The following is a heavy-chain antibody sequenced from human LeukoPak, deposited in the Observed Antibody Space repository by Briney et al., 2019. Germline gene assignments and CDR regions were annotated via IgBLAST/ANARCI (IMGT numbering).Heavy chain of an antibody. J-gene: IGHJ4*02. V-gene: IGHV1-3*01. Sequence: ASVKVSCKASGYTFTSYAMHWVRQAPGQRLEWMGWINAGNGNTKYSRKFQGRVTITRDTSASTAYMELSSLRSEDTAVYYCARDRGSSSWYPFVYFDYWGQGTLVTVSS. D-gene: IGHD6-13*01. CDR2: INAGNGNT. CDR3: ARDRGSSSWYPFVYFDY. CDR1: GYTFTSYA.